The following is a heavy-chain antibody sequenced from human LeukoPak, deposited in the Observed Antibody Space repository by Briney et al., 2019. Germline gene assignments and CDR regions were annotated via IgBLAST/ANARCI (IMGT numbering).Heavy chain of an antibody. J-gene: IGHJ4*02. D-gene: IGHD2-2*02. Sequence: PGGSLRLSCTASGFTFGDYAMTWVRQAPGEGLEWVGLVRSRPYGGTSEYAASVKARFAISRDDSKSTAYLDMNSLKTEDTAVYYCSRADPIPDVKYWSDSWGQGTLVTVSS. CDR1: GFTFGDYA. V-gene: IGHV3-49*04. CDR2: VRSRPYGGTS. CDR3: SRADPIPDVKYWSDS.